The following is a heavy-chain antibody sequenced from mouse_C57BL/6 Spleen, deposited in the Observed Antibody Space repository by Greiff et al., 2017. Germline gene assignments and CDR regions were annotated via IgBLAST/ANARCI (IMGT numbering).Heavy chain of an antibody. CDR1: GFTFSSYA. D-gene: IGHD2-4*01. CDR2: ISDGGSYT. J-gene: IGHJ4*01. Sequence: EVQLVESGGGLVKPGGSLKLSCAASGFTFSSYAMSWVRQTPEKRLEWVATISDGGSYTYYPDNVKGRFTISRDNAKNNLYLQMSHLKSEDTAMYYCARADDYDGFYAMDYWGQGTSVTVSS. V-gene: IGHV5-4*01. CDR3: ARADDYDGFYAMDY.